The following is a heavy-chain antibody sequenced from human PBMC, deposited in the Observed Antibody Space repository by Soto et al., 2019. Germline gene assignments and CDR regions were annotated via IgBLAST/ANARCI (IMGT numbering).Heavy chain of an antibody. Sequence: QVQLQESGPGLVKPSETLSLTCTVSGGSISSYYWSWIRQPPGKGLEWIGYIYYSGSTNYNPSLKSRVTISVDTSKNQFSLKLSSVTAADTAVYYCASRASRRYFDLWGRGTLVTVSS. J-gene: IGHJ2*01. CDR2: IYYSGST. V-gene: IGHV4-59*01. CDR1: GGSISSYY. CDR3: ASRASRRYFDL.